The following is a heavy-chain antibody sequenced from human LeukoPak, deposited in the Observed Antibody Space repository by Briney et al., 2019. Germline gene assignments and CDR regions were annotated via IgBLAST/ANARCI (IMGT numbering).Heavy chain of an antibody. CDR1: GFTFSSYA. D-gene: IGHD6-13*01. CDR3: ASASVYSSSWYPDY. V-gene: IGHV3-30*01. CDR2: ISYGGSNK. J-gene: IGHJ4*02. Sequence: PGGSLRLSCAASGFTFSSYAMHWVRQAPGKGLEWVAFISYGGSNKYYADSVKGRFTISRDNSKNTLYLQMNSLRAEDTAVYYCASASVYSSSWYPDYWGQGTLVTVSS.